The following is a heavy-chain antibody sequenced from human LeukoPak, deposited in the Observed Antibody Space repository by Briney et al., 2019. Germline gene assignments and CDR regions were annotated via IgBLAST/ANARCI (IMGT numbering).Heavy chain of an antibody. CDR3: ARISGSYFRSSLSY. Sequence: ASVKVSCKASACTFTSYDITWVRQAPGQGLEWMGWITAYNGNTNYAQKLQSRVTMTTDTSTSTAYMELRSLRSDDTAVYYCARISGSYFRSSLSYWCQGTLVTVSS. CDR2: ITAYNGNT. V-gene: IGHV1-18*01. CDR1: ACTFTSYD. J-gene: IGHJ4*02. D-gene: IGHD1-26*01.